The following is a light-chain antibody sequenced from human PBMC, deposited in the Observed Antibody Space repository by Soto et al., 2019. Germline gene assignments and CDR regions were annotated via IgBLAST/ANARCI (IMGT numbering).Light chain of an antibody. J-gene: IGLJ3*02. V-gene: IGLV2-23*02. CDR3: CSHAGSGTCAWV. CDR1: SSDVGTYNV. CDR2: EVN. Sequence: QSALTQPASVSGSPGQSITISCTGTSSDVGTYNVVSWYQQHPGKAPQLIIYEVNKRPSGVSNRFSGSKSGNTASLAISGLEAEDEADYYCCSHAGSGTCAWVFGGGTKLTVL.